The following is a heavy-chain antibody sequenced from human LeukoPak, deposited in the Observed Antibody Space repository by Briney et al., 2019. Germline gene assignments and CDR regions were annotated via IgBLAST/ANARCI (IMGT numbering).Heavy chain of an antibody. Sequence: GASVKVSCKASGGTFSSYAISWVRQAPGQGLEWMGGIIPIFGTANYAQKFQGRVTITADESTSTDYMELSSLRSEDTAVYYCARVAYYDSSGPMSYWGQGTLVTVSS. CDR1: GGTFSSYA. CDR3: ARVAYYDSSGPMSY. CDR2: IIPIFGTA. V-gene: IGHV1-69*13. D-gene: IGHD3-22*01. J-gene: IGHJ4*02.